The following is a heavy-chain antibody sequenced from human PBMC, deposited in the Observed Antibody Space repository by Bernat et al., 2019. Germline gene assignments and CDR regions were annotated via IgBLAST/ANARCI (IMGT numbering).Heavy chain of an antibody. Sequence: QVQLVQSGAEVKKPGSSVKVSCKASGGTFSSYAISWVRQAPGQGLEWMGGIIPIFGTANYAQKFQGRVTITADESTSTAYMERSSLRAEDTAVYYCARDRKLRGYDILTGYYGVGGDYYYMDVWGKGTTVTVSS. V-gene: IGHV1-69*01. D-gene: IGHD3-9*01. CDR3: ARDRKLRGYDILTGYYGVGGDYYYMDV. CDR1: GGTFSSYA. CDR2: IIPIFGTA. J-gene: IGHJ6*03.